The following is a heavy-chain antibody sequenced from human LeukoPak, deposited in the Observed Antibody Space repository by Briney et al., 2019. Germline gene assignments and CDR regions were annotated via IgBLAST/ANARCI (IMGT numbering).Heavy chain of an antibody. D-gene: IGHD2-15*01. J-gene: IGHJ4*02. V-gene: IGHV3-48*01. Sequence: GGSLRLSCAASGFTFSSYSINWVRQAPGKGLEWVSYISSSSTIYYADSVKGRFTISRDNATNSLYLQMNSLRAEDTAVYYCARDSCSGGSCYLDYWGQGTLVTVSS. CDR3: ARDSCSGGSCYLDY. CDR1: GFTFSSYS. CDR2: ISSSSTI.